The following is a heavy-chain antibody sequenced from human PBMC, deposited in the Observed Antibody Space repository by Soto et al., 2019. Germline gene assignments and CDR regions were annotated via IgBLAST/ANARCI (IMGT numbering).Heavy chain of an antibody. Sequence: QVQLVQSGAEVKKPGASVKVSCKASGYTFTSHAIHWVRQAPGQRLEWTGWINVGNGNANYSQRFQGRVSITRDTSASTAFMELLSLKAEDTAVYYCAIEGGPPWFGRRRGAYHFDAWGMGTLVTVSS. V-gene: IGHV1-3*01. CDR2: INVGNGNA. J-gene: IGHJ4*02. D-gene: IGHD3-10*01. CDR1: GYTFTSHA. CDR3: AIEGGPPWFGRRRGAYHFDA.